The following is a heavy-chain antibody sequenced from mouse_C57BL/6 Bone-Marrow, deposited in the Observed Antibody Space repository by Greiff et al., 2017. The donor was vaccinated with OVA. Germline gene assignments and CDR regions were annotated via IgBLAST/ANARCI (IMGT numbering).Heavy chain of an antibody. CDR1: GYTFTEYT. CDR2: FYPGSGSI. D-gene: IGHD1-1*01. CDR3: ARHEDYGDYYGSSYDYFDY. V-gene: IGHV1-62-2*01. J-gene: IGHJ2*01. Sequence: VQLQQSGAELVKPGASVKLSCKASGYTFTEYTIHWVKQRSGQGLEWIGWFYPGSGSIKYNEKFKDKATLTADKSSSTVYMELSRLTSEDSAVYFYARHEDYGDYYGSSYDYFDYWGQGTTLTVSS.